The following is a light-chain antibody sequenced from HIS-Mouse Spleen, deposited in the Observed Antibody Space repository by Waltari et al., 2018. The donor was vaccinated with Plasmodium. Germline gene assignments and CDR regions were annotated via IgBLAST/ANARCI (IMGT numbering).Light chain of an antibody. CDR3: QAWDSSTVG. V-gene: IGLV3-1*01. CDR2: QDS. J-gene: IGLJ2*01. CDR1: ALPKKY. Sequence: SYELTQPPSVSVSPGQTARITCSGDALPKKYACWYQQKPGQSPVLVIYQDSKRPSGIPGRFSGSNSVNTATLTISGTQAMDEADYDCQAWDSSTVGFGGGTKLTVL.